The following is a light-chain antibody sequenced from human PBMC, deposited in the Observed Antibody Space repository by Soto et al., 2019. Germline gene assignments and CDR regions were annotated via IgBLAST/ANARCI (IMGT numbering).Light chain of an antibody. V-gene: IGKV3-20*01. J-gene: IGKJ5*01. CDR1: QSVTSNY. Sequence: EIVLTQSPATLSLSTGERATLSCRASQSVTSNYLAWFQQKPGQAPRLLTYGASNRATGIPDRFSGSGSGTDFTLTISSLQSEDFAVYYCQQYGSSRITFGQRTRLEI. CDR2: GAS. CDR3: QQYGSSRIT.